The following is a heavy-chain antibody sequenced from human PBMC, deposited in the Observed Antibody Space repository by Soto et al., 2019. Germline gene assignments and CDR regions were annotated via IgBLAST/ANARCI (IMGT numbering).Heavy chain of an antibody. CDR2: IYYSGIT. CDR3: ARGGSFYGMDV. J-gene: IGHJ6*02. CDR1: GGSLSSGDYY. V-gene: IGHV4-30-4*01. Sequence: QVQLQESGPGLVKPSQTLSLTCTVSGGSLSSGDYYWSWIRPPPEKGLEWIGYIYYSGITYYDPSLKSRVTLSVDTSKNQFSLNLNSVTAADTAVYYCARGGSFYGMDVWGQGTTVTVAS. D-gene: IGHD3-16*01.